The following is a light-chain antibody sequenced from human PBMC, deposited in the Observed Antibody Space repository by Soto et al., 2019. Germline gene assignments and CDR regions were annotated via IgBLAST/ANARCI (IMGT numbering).Light chain of an antibody. Sequence: QSALTQPASVSGSPGQSITISCAGTSSDVGGYNYVSWYQQHPGKAPKLIIYEVNNRPSGVSNRFSGSKSGNTASLTISRLQTEDEADYYCRSYTRSSNLVVFGGGTQLTVL. CDR2: EVN. J-gene: IGLJ7*01. V-gene: IGLV2-14*01. CDR3: RSYTRSSNLVV. CDR1: SSDVGGYNY.